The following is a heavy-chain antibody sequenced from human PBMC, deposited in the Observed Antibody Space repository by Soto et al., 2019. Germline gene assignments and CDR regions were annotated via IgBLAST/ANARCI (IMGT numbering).Heavy chain of an antibody. V-gene: IGHV4-30-4*01. CDR3: ARYCGGDCLHIRGMDV. J-gene: IGHJ6*02. D-gene: IGHD2-21*02. Sequence: SETLSLTCTGSGGSISSGDYYLSWIRQPPGKGLEWIGYIYYSGYTYYNPSLKSRVTMSVDTSKNQFSLKLSSVTAADTAVYNCARYCGGDCLHIRGMDVWGQGTTVTVSS. CDR2: IYYSGYT. CDR1: GGSISSGDYY.